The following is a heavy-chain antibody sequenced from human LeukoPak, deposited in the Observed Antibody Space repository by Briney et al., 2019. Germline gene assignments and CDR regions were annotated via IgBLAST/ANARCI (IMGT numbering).Heavy chain of an antibody. CDR3: ARRGWRKSPYSDY. J-gene: IGHJ4*02. V-gene: IGHV4-59*08. D-gene: IGHD1-14*01. Sequence: SETLSLTCTVSGGSISSYYWSWIRQPPGKGLEWIGYIYYSGSTNYNASLKSRVTISVDTSKNQFSLKLSSVTAADTAAYYCARRGWRKSPYSDYWGQGTLVTVSS. CDR1: GGSISSYY. CDR2: IYYSGST.